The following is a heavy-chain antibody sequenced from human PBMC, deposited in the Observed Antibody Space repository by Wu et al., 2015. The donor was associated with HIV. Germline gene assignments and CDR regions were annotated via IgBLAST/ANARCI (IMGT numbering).Heavy chain of an antibody. Sequence: QVQLVQSGAEVKKPGSSVKVSCKASGGTFSSYAISWVRQAPGQGLEWMGGIIPIFGTANYAQKFQGRVTITTDESTSTAYMELSSLRSEDTAVYYCARELYYYDSSGYYEYSWFDPWGQGTLVTVPS. CDR1: GGTFSSYA. V-gene: IGHV1-69*05. CDR2: IIPIFGTA. CDR3: ARELYYYDSSGYYEYSWFDP. D-gene: IGHD3-22*01. J-gene: IGHJ5*02.